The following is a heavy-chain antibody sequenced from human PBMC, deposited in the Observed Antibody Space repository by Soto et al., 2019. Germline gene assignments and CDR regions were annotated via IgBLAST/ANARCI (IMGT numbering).Heavy chain of an antibody. D-gene: IGHD3-22*01. CDR3: ARGYYYDSSGYFDS. J-gene: IGHJ4*02. Sequence: SETLSLTCAVSGGSIRSGYFRRWVRQPPGKGLEWIGEIYHSDSTNYNPSLKSRVTMSVDKSKNHFSLKLNSVTAADTAVYYCARGYYYDSSGYFDSWGQGILVTVSS. CDR2: IYHSDST. V-gene: IGHV4-4*02. CDR1: GGSIRSGYF.